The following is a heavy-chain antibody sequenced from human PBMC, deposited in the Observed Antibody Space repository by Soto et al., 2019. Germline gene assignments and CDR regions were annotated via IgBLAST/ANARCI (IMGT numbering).Heavy chain of an antibody. CDR2: IWSDGSDK. D-gene: IGHD2-8*01. CDR3: ARDRGYCTHGVCYTLDY. Sequence: PVGPLRLSCEASGFAFSRYAMHWVRQAPGNGLEWVAIIWSDGSDKYYADSVQGRFTISRDNSKNTVFLQMNSLRAEDTAVYYCARDRGYCTHGVCYTLDYWGQGTRVTVSS. CDR1: GFAFSRYA. J-gene: IGHJ4*02. V-gene: IGHV3-33*01.